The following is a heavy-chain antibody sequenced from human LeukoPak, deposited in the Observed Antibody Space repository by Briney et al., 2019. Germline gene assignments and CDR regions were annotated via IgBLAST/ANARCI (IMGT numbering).Heavy chain of an antibody. Sequence: GGSLRLSCAASGFTFSNYGLNWVRQAPGKGLEWVSYISSSGSTIYYADSVKGRFTISRDNAKNSLYLQMNSLRAEDTAVYYCVRDFGHWELNGGYYFDYWGQGTLVTVSS. CDR1: GFTFSNYG. CDR2: ISSSGSTI. D-gene: IGHD1-26*01. J-gene: IGHJ4*02. V-gene: IGHV3-48*04. CDR3: VRDFGHWELNGGYYFDY.